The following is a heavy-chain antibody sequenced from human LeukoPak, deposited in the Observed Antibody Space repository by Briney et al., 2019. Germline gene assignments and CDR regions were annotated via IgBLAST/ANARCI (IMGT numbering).Heavy chain of an antibody. V-gene: IGHV3-20*01. CDR2: INGNGGST. J-gene: IGHJ3*02. CDR3: ARNYHGSGSTAFDI. Sequence: GGSLRLSCAASGFTFDDYGMSWVRQAPGKGLEWVSGINGNGGSTGYGDSMKGRFTISRDNAKNSLYLQMNSLRVEDTALYHGARNYHGSGSTAFDIWGQGTMVTVSS. D-gene: IGHD3-10*01. CDR1: GFTFDDYG.